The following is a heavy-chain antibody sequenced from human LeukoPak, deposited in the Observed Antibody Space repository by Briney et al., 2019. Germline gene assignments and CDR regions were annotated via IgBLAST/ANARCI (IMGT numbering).Heavy chain of an antibody. J-gene: IGHJ4*02. CDR3: ARVADFWSGYFDY. CDR1: GGSISSGDYD. V-gene: IGHV4-61*08. CDR2: IYYSGCT. Sequence: ASQTLSLTCTVSGGSISSGDYDWRGIRQPPGKGLEWIAYIYYSGCTNYNPSLKSRVTISVNTSTYPFSLKLSSVTAADTAVYYSARVADFWSGYFDYWGQGTLVTVSS. D-gene: IGHD3-3*01.